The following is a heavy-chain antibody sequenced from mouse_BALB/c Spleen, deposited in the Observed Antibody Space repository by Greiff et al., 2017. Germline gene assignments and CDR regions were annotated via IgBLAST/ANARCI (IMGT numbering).Heavy chain of an antibody. V-gene: IGHV3-2*02. CDR2: ISYSGST. CDR3: ARTYGSSWFAY. J-gene: IGHJ3*01. Sequence: EVKLQESGPGLVKPSQSLSLTCTVTGYSITSDYAWNWIRQFPGNKLEWMGYISYSGSTSYNPSLKSRISITRDTSKNQFFLQLNSVTTEDTATYYCARTYGSSWFAYWGQGTLVTVSA. CDR1: GYSITSDYA. D-gene: IGHD1-1*01.